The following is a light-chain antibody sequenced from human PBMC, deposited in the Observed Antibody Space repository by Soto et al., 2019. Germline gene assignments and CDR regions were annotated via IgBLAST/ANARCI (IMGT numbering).Light chain of an antibody. V-gene: IGKV3-20*01. CDR2: AAS. Sequence: DIVLTQSPGTLSLSPGETATLSCRASQSVSTSYLVWYQQRPGQAPRLLIYAASSRATGIPDRFSGSGSGTDFTLTISRLEPEDFAVYYCQQYGASPWTFGQGTKVDIK. J-gene: IGKJ1*01. CDR3: QQYGASPWT. CDR1: QSVSTSY.